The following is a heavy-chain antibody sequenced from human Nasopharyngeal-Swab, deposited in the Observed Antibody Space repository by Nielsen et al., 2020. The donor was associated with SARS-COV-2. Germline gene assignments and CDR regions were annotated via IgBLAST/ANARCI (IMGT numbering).Heavy chain of an antibody. D-gene: IGHD2-15*01. J-gene: IGHJ6*02. CDR3: ARDGPLVVAATQVGYYYGMDV. CDR1: GFTFSSYG. V-gene: IGHV3-30*03. Sequence: GESLKISCAASGFTFSSYGMHWVRQAPGKGLEWVAVISYDGSNKYYADSVKGRFTISRDNSKNTLYLQMNSLRAEDTAVYYCARDGPLVVAATQVGYYYGMDVWGQGTTVTVSS. CDR2: ISYDGSNK.